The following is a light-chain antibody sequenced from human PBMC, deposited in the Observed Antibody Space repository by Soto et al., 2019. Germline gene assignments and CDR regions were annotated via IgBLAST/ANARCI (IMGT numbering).Light chain of an antibody. CDR1: QSVSSSY. CDR3: QHYDNWPPWT. V-gene: IGKV3-15*01. CDR2: GAS. J-gene: IGKJ1*01. Sequence: QSPGTVSLSPGERATLSCRASQSVSSSYLAWYQQKPGQAPRLLIYGASTRATDVPARFSGSGSGTEFTLTISSLQSEDFALYYCQHYDNWPPWTFGQGTNV.